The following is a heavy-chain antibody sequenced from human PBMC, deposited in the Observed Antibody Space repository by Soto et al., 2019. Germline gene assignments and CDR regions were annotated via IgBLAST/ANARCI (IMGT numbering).Heavy chain of an antibody. J-gene: IGHJ5*02. CDR3: ARSYYDATGFAVDP. D-gene: IGHD3-22*01. CDR2: MYFGGSF. V-gene: IGHV4-59*02. CDR1: GASVSTGY. Sequence: KTSETLSLTCTVSGASVSTGYWSWIRQPPGKALEWLGFMYFGGSFNYNPSLTSRVTISVDASKNQFSLKVTSVTAADTAVYYCARSYYDATGFAVDPWGPRTPVTGSS.